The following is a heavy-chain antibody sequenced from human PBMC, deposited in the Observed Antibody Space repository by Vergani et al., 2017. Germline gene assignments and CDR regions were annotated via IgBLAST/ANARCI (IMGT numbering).Heavy chain of an antibody. CDR2: ISGSGGST. Sequence: VQLVESGGGVVQPGRSLRLSCAASGFTFSSYGMHWVRQAPGKGLEWVSAISGSGGSTYYADSVKGRFTISRDNSKNTLYLQMNSLRAEDTAVYYCAKGTRYSYGYFDYWGQGTLVTVSS. V-gene: IGHV3-23*04. D-gene: IGHD5-18*01. CDR3: AKGTRYSYGYFDY. J-gene: IGHJ4*02. CDR1: GFTFSSYG.